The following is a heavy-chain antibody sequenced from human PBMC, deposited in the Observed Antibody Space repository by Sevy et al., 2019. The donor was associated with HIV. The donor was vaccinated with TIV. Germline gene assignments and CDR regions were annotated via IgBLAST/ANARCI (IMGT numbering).Heavy chain of an antibody. Sequence: GGSLRLSCTASGFTFGDYAMSWFRQAPGKGLEWVGFIRIKAYGGTTEYAASVKGRFTISRDDSKSIAYLQMSSLKTEDTAVYYCSRVRMSTVTTSDYWGQGTLVTVSS. V-gene: IGHV3-49*03. CDR3: SRVRMSTVTTSDY. CDR2: IRIKAYGGTT. J-gene: IGHJ4*02. CDR1: GFTFGDYA. D-gene: IGHD4-17*01.